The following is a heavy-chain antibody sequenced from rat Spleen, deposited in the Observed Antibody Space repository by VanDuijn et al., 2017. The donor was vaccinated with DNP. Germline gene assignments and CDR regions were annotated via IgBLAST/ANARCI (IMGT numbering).Heavy chain of an antibody. J-gene: IGHJ4*01. CDR3: ASTLVNYGTYGYYAMDA. V-gene: IGHV2-30*01. CDR1: GFSLTSHH. D-gene: IGHD1-3*01. CDR2: IGTGGTT. Sequence: VQLKESGPGLVQPSQTLSLACTVSGFSLTSHHVHWVRQPSGKGLEWMGIIGTGGTTEYNPVLKSRLSISRDTSKSQVFLQMNSLQPEDTATYYCASTLVNYGTYGYYAMDAWGQGTSVTVSS.